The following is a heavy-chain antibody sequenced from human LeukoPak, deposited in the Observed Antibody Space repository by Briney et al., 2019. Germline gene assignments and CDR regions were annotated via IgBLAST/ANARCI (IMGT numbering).Heavy chain of an antibody. Sequence: SETLSLTCTVSGGSISSGGYYWSLIRHPPGKCLEWIGYIYQSGSTYYTPSLESRVTISVDRSKSQFSLRLSSVTAADTAVYYCAKRVAAAGIFDYWGQGTLVTVSS. V-gene: IGHV4-30-2*01. CDR1: GGSISSGGYY. D-gene: IGHD6-13*01. J-gene: IGHJ4*02. CDR3: AKRVAAAGIFDY. CDR2: IYQSGST.